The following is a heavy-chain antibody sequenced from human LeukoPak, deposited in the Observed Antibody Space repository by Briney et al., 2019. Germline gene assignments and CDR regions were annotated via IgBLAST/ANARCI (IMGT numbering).Heavy chain of an antibody. CDR1: GYSFTSYW. Sequence: GESLKISCKGSGYSFTSYWISWVRQMPGKGLEWMGRIDPSDSYTNYSPSLQGHVTISADKSISTAYLQWSSLKASDTAMYYCARVYGDYAPEYFQHWGQGTLVTVSS. D-gene: IGHD4-17*01. CDR2: IDPSDSYT. J-gene: IGHJ1*01. CDR3: ARVYGDYAPEYFQH. V-gene: IGHV5-10-1*01.